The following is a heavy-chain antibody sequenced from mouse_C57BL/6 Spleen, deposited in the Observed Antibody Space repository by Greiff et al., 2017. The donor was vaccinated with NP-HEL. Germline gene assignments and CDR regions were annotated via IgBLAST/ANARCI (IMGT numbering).Heavy chain of an antibody. CDR2: ISYDGSN. J-gene: IGHJ2*01. CDR3: ARRAYDYGFDY. V-gene: IGHV3-6*01. D-gene: IGHD2-4*01. CDR1: GYSITSGYY. Sequence: EVKLMESGPGLVKPSQSLSLTCSVTGYSITSGYYWNWIRQFPGNKLEWMGYISYDGSNNYNPSLKNRISITRDTSKNQFFLKLNSVTTEDTATYYCARRAYDYGFDYWGQGTTLTVSS.